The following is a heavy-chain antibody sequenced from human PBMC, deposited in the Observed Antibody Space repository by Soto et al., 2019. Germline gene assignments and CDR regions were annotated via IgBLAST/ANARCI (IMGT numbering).Heavy chain of an antibody. J-gene: IGHJ4*02. Sequence: QVQLVESGGGVVQPGRSLRLSCAASGFTFSSYAMHWVRQAPGKGLEWVAVISYDGSNKYYADSVKGRFTISRDNSKNTPYLQMNSLRAEDTAVYYCARDLYYDSSGNGYWGQGTLVTVSS. CDR3: ARDLYYDSSGNGY. D-gene: IGHD3-22*01. CDR2: ISYDGSNK. V-gene: IGHV3-30-3*01. CDR1: GFTFSSYA.